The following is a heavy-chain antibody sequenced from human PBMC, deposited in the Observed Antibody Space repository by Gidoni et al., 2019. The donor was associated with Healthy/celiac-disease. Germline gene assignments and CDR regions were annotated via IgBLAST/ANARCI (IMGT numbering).Heavy chain of an antibody. CDR3: ARIVVVVPAARGEFDY. V-gene: IGHV5-10-1*03. Sequence: EVQLVQSGAEVKKPGESLRISCKGSGYSFTSYWISWVRQMPGKGLEWMGRIDPSDSYTNYSPSFQGHGTISADKSISTAYLQWSSLKASDTAMYYWARIVVVVPAARGEFDYWGQGTLVTVSS. J-gene: IGHJ4*02. D-gene: IGHD2-2*01. CDR1: GYSFTSYW. CDR2: IDPSDSYT.